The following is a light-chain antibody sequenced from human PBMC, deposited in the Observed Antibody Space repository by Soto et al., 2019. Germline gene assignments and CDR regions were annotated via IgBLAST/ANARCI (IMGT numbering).Light chain of an antibody. CDR2: AAS. Sequence: DIQMTQSPSSLSASVGDRVTITCRASQSISSYLDWYQQKPGKAHKLLIYAASSLQSGVVSRFSGSESGTDFTLIISSLLPKDFATYYCQQGYSTRLTFSQGTVMEIK. V-gene: IGKV1-39*01. J-gene: IGKJ1*01. CDR3: QQGYSTRLT. CDR1: QSISSY.